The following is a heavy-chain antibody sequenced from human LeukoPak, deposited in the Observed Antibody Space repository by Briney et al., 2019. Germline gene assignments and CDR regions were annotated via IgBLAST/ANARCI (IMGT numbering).Heavy chain of an antibody. Sequence: SQTLSLTCAISGDSVSSKNGAWNWIRQSPSRGLEWLGRTYYRSKWYNDYAVFIQGRISINPDTSKDQFSLQLNSVTPEDTAVYYCARDEGASGWYTFDYWGQGTQVTVSS. D-gene: IGHD6-19*01. J-gene: IGHJ4*02. CDR2: TYYRSKWYN. V-gene: IGHV6-1*01. CDR3: ARDEGASGWYTFDY. CDR1: GDSVSSKNGA.